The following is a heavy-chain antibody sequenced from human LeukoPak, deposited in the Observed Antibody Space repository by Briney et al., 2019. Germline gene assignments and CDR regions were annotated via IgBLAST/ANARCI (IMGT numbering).Heavy chain of an antibody. V-gene: IGHV4-59*12. CDR2: IYYSGST. CDR1: GGSISSYY. J-gene: IGHJ6*02. Sequence: SETLSLTCTVSGGSISSYYWSWIRQPPGKGLEWIGYIYYSGSTNYNPSLKSRVTISVDKSKNQFSLKLSSVTAADTAVYYCARGNLMAAAGAAHYYYGMDVWGQGTTVTVSS. CDR3: ARGNLMAAAGAAHYYYGMDV. D-gene: IGHD6-13*01.